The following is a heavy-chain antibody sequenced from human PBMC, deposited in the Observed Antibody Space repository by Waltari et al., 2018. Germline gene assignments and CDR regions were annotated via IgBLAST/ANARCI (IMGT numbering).Heavy chain of an antibody. D-gene: IGHD3-22*01. J-gene: IGHJ3*02. CDR2: INHSGST. Sequence: QVQLQQWGAGLLKPSETLSLTCAVYGGSFSGYYWSWIRQPPGKGLEWIGEINHSGSTNYNPSLKSRVTISVDTSKNQFSLKLSSVTAADTAVYYCARGIIPHSSGYYGAFDIWGQGTMVTVSS. V-gene: IGHV4-34*01. CDR3: ARGIIPHSSGYYGAFDI. CDR1: GGSFSGYY.